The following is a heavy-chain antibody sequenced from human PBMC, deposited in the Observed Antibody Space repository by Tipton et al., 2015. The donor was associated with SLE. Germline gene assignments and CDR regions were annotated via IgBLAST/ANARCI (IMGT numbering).Heavy chain of an antibody. Sequence: SLRLSCTVSGFIFSSYAMRWVRQAPGKGLEWGSGIDTSGGYRYYPDSVKGRFTISRDNSKNMLFLQLSSLRAADTAVYYCATSTVTTDPAYYYGMDVWGQGTTVTVSS. CDR3: ATSTVTTDPAYYYGMDV. CDR1: GFIFSSYA. CDR2: IDTSGGYR. V-gene: IGHV3-23*05. J-gene: IGHJ6*02. D-gene: IGHD4-17*01.